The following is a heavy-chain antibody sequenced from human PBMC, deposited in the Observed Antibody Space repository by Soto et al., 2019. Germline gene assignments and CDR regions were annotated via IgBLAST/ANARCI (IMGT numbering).Heavy chain of an antibody. CDR3: ARDDSSGYI. J-gene: IGHJ4*02. CDR2: ISAYNGNT. V-gene: IGHV1-18*01. Sequence: SDKDCIRASCYTSTSYGNSWVRQAPGQGLEWMGWISAYNGNTNYAQKLQGRVTMTTDTSTSTAYMELRSLRSDDTAVHYCARDDSSGYIWGQGTLVTVYS. D-gene: IGHD3-22*01. CDR1: CYTSTSYG.